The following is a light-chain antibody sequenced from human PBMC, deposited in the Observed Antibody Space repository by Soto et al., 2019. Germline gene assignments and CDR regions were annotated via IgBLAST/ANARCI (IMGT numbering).Light chain of an antibody. V-gene: IGLV2-14*01. Sequence: QSALTQPASVSGSPGQSIAISFIGSSIDVGGYNYVSWHQQHPGKAPKVVIYDVSNRPSGVSDRFSGSKSGNTASLTISGLQAEDEADYYCSSYTSSSTDVFGTGTKVTVL. CDR2: DVS. J-gene: IGLJ1*01. CDR1: SIDVGGYNY. CDR3: SSYTSSSTDV.